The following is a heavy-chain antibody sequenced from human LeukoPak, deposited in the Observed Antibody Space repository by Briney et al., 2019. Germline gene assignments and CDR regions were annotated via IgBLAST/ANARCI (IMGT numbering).Heavy chain of an antibody. D-gene: IGHD6-6*01. Sequence: GGSLRLSCAASGFTFSSYAMSWVCQAPGKGLEWVSATSGPCGSRDYADSVKGRFTISRDNSKNTLYLQMNSLRAEDTAIYYCAKKVGLVSAPLYYFDLWGQGTLVTVSS. J-gene: IGHJ4*02. CDR1: GFTFSSYA. CDR3: AKKVGLVSAPLYYFDL. V-gene: IGHV3-23*01. CDR2: TSGPCGSR.